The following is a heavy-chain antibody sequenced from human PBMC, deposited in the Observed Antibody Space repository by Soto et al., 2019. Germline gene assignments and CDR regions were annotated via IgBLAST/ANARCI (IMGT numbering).Heavy chain of an antibody. Sequence: SETLSLTCTVSGGTIISYYWSWIRQPPGKGLEWIGYIYYSGSTNYNPSLKSRVTISVDTSKNQFSLKLSSVTAADTAVYYCARVTMVRGVIRPPYYFDYWGQGTLVTVSS. D-gene: IGHD3-10*01. V-gene: IGHV4-59*01. CDR2: IYYSGST. J-gene: IGHJ4*02. CDR1: GGTIISYY. CDR3: ARVTMVRGVIRPPYYFDY.